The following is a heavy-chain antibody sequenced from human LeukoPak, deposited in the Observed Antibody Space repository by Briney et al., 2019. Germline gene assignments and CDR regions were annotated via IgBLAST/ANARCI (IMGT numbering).Heavy chain of an antibody. CDR3: AGGAPTIFNP. CDR2: IYYSGST. CDR1: GGSISSYY. D-gene: IGHD3-3*01. V-gene: IGHV4-59*01. Sequence: PSETLSLTCTVSGGSISSYYWSWIRQPPGKGLEWIGYIYYSGSTNYNPSLKSRVTISVDTSKNQFSLKLSSVTAADTAVYYRAGGAPTIFNPWGQGTLVTVSS. J-gene: IGHJ5*02.